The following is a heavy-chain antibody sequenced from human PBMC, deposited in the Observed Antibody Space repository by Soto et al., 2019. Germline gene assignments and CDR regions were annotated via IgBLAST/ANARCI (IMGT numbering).Heavy chain of an antibody. CDR3: ARDQKYVWGSYRYSVGAFDI. D-gene: IGHD3-16*02. Sequence: PSETLSLTCTVSGGSISSYYWSWIRQPPGKGLEWIGYIYYSGSTNYNPSLKSRVTISVDTSKNQFSLKPSSVTAADTAVYYCARDQKYVWGSYRYSVGAFDIWRQGTMVTVSS. V-gene: IGHV4-59*12. CDR2: IYYSGST. CDR1: GGSISSYY. J-gene: IGHJ3*02.